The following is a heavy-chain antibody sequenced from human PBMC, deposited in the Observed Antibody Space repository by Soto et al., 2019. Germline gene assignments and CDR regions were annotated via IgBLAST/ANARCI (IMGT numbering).Heavy chain of an antibody. Sequence: SETLSLTCTVSGGSMRNCFWTWIRQPPEKGLEWIGYIHYSGTTSFFPSYNPSLRSRVTISEDTSKNQFSLKLLSVTTADTAVYFCAAGEASSRNLAPYYLDFWGQGTLVTVSS. D-gene: IGHD6-13*01. CDR2: IHYSGTT. J-gene: IGHJ4*02. CDR3: AAGEASSRNLAPYYLDF. V-gene: IGHV4-59*01. CDR1: GGSMRNCF.